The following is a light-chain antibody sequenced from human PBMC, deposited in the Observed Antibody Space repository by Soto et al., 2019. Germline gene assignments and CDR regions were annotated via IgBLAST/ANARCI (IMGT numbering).Light chain of an antibody. CDR1: QTVNNN. CDR3: QQRSSWPPAT. V-gene: IGKV3-11*01. CDR2: DAS. Sequence: EIVLTQSPGTLSLSPGERATLSCRASQTVNNNFFAWYQQKPGQAPRLLIYDASNRATGIPARFSGSGSGTDFTLTISSLEPEDSAVYYCQQRSSWPPATFGQGTKLEIK. J-gene: IGKJ2*01.